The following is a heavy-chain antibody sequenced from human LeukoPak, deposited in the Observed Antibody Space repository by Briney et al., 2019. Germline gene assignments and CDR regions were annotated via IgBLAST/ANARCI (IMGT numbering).Heavy chain of an antibody. Sequence: SETLSLTCTVSGGSISSYYWSWIRQPAGKGLEWIGRIYTSGSITYNPSLKSRVSMSVDTSKNQFSLKLSSVTAADTAVYYCASSLTGASYWYFDLWGRGTLVTVSS. CDR1: GGSISSYY. D-gene: IGHD7-27*01. CDR3: ASSLTGASYWYFDL. J-gene: IGHJ2*01. CDR2: IYTSGSI. V-gene: IGHV4-4*07.